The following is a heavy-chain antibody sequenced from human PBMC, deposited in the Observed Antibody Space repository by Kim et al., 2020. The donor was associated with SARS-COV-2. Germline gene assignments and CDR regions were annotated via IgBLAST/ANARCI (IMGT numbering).Heavy chain of an antibody. CDR3: ARVVVVITFGGVRTLKYNWFDP. D-gene: IGHD3-16*01. Sequence: GGSLRLSCAASGFTFSSYSMNWVRQAPGKGLEWVSSISSSSSYIYYADSVKGRFTISRDNAKNSLYLQMNSPRAEDTAVYYCARVVVVITFGGVRTLKYNWFDPWGQGTLVTVSS. J-gene: IGHJ5*02. CDR2: ISSSSSYI. CDR1: GFTFSSYS. V-gene: IGHV3-21*01.